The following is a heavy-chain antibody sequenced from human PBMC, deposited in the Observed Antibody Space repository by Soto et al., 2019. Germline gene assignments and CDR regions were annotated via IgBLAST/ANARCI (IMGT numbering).Heavy chain of an antibody. Sequence: ASVKVSCKASGYTFTSYYMHWVRQAPGQGLEWMGIINPSGGSTSYAQKFQGRVIMTRDTSTSTVYMELSSLRSEDTAVYYCATSVHCSSTSCFSFDPWGQGTLVTVSS. D-gene: IGHD2-2*01. CDR1: GYTFTSYY. CDR2: INPSGGST. J-gene: IGHJ5*02. V-gene: IGHV1-46*01. CDR3: ATSVHCSSTSCFSFDP.